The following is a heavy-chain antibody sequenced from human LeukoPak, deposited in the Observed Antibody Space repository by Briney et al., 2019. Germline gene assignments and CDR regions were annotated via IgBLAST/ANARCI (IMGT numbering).Heavy chain of an antibody. V-gene: IGHV4-31*03. CDR3: ATFSSTGAFDI. CDR2: IYYSGST. D-gene: IGHD2-8*02. Sequence: SETLSLTCIVSGGSISSGGYYWSCIRQHPGKGLEWIGYIYYSGSTYYNPSLKSRVTISVDTSKNQSALKLSSVTAADTAVYYCATFSSTGAFDIWGQGTMVTVSS. J-gene: IGHJ3*02. CDR1: GGSISSGGYY.